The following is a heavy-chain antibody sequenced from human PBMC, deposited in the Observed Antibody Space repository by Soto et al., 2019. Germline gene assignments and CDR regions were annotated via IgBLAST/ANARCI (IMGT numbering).Heavy chain of an antibody. D-gene: IGHD2-2*01. V-gene: IGHV3-7*01. CDR2: IKQDGSEK. J-gene: IGHJ6*02. CDR3: ARDPNIVLVPAALRSYYYYYGMDV. CDR1: GFTFSSYW. Sequence: GGSLRLSCAASGFTFSSYWMSWVRQALGKGQERVANIKQDGSEKYYVDSVKRRFTISRDNAKNSLELQMNSLRAEDTAVYYCARDPNIVLVPAALRSYYYYYGMDVWGQGTTVTVSS.